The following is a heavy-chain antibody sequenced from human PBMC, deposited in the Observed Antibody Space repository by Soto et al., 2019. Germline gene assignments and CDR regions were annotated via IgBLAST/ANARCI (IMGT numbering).Heavy chain of an antibody. J-gene: IGHJ5*02. D-gene: IGHD3-10*01. CDR3: ARGGYGSGSNNWFDP. Sequence: QVQLQQWGAGLLKPSETLSLTCAVYGGSFSGYYWSWIRQPPGKGLEWIGEINHSGSTNYNPSLTSRVTISVDTSKNQFSLKLSSVTAADTAVYYCARGGYGSGSNNWFDPWGQGTLVTVSS. V-gene: IGHV4-34*01. CDR2: INHSGST. CDR1: GGSFSGYY.